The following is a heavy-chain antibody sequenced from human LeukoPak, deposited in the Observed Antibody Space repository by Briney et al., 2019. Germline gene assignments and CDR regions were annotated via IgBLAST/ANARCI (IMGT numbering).Heavy chain of an antibody. Sequence: SGGSLRLSCAASGFTFSNFWMSWVRQAPGKGLEWVANIKQDGSEKYYVDSVKGRSTISRDNAKNSLYLQMNSLRAEDTAVYYCARALLGGYGSGSLQGSAPNYWGQGTLVTVSS. CDR3: ARALLGGYGSGSLQGSAPNY. CDR1: GFTFSNFW. V-gene: IGHV3-7*01. J-gene: IGHJ4*02. D-gene: IGHD3-10*01. CDR2: IKQDGSEK.